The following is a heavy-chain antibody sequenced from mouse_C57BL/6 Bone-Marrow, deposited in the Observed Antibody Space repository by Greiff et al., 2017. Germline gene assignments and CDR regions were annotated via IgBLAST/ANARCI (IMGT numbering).Heavy chain of an antibody. J-gene: IGHJ3*01. D-gene: IGHD2-4*01. CDR2: ISNGGGST. Sequence: EVMLVESGGGLVQPGGSLKLSCAASGFTFSDYYMYWVRQTPEKRLEWVAYISNGGGSTYYPDTVKGRFTISRDNAKNTLYLQMSRLKSEDTAMYYCARQSEYDPFAYWGQGTLVTVSA. V-gene: IGHV5-12*01. CDR3: ARQSEYDPFAY. CDR1: GFTFSDYY.